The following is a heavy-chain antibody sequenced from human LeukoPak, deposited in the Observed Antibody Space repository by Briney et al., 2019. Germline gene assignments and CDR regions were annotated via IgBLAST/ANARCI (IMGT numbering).Heavy chain of an antibody. Sequence: SQTLSLTCTVSGGSISSGGYYWSWIRQPPGKGLEWIGYIYHSGSTYYNPSLKSRVTISVDRSKNQFSLKLSSVTAADTAVYYCARGVVPAAHHDAFDIWGQGTMVTVSS. V-gene: IGHV4-30-2*01. D-gene: IGHD2-2*01. CDR1: GGSISSGGYY. CDR2: IYHSGST. CDR3: ARGVVPAAHHDAFDI. J-gene: IGHJ3*02.